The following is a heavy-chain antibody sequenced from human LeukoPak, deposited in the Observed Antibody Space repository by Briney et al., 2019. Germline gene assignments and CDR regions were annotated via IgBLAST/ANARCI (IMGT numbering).Heavy chain of an antibody. CDR2: INPSGGSA. CDR1: GYTFTSYY. CDR3: ARAEGSGGSGWYFDY. J-gene: IGHJ4*02. Sequence: ASVKVSCKASGYTFTSYYMHWVRQAPGQGLEWMGIINPSGGSASYAQKFQGRVTMTRDTSTGTLYMELSSLRSEDTAVYYCARAEGSGGSGWYFDYWGQGTLVTVSS. D-gene: IGHD2-15*01. V-gene: IGHV1-46*01.